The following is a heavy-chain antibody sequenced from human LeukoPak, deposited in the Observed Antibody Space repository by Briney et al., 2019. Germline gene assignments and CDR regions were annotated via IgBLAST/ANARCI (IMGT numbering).Heavy chain of an antibody. CDR1: GFTFSSYA. D-gene: IGHD3-10*01. CDR2: ISGSGGST. Sequence: GGSLRLSCAASGFTFSSYAMGWVRQAPGKGLEWVSAISGSGGSTYYADSVKGRFTISRDNSKNTLYLQMNSLRAEDTAVYYCAKEGAMVRGVTYAFDIWGQGTMVTVSS. V-gene: IGHV3-23*01. J-gene: IGHJ3*02. CDR3: AKEGAMVRGVTYAFDI.